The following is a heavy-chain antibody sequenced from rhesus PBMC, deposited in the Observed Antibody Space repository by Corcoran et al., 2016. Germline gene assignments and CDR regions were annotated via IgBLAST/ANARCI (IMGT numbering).Heavy chain of an antibody. D-gene: IGHD3-3*01. CDR1: GASIRGNW. Sequence: QVQLQESGPGVVKPSEPLSLTCGGSGASIRGNWWTWTRRPPGKGLEWIGQINGDSGAAYYSPYLRSRLTISKDASGKKFSLRLNSVTAADSAVYYCATQVNYRYEFWGQGVLVTVSS. CDR2: INGDSGAA. J-gene: IGHJ4*01. CDR3: ATQVNYRYEF. V-gene: IGHV4-80*01.